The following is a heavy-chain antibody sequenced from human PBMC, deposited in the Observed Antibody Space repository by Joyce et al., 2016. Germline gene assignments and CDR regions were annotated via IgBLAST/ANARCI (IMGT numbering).Heavy chain of an antibody. D-gene: IGHD3-16*01. J-gene: IGHJ4*02. V-gene: IGHV4-39*07. CDR2: IYYSGRT. CDR1: RGSISSSTYY. CDR3: ARLGGRYYFDY. Sequence: QLQLQESGPGLVKSSETLSLTCSVSRGSISSSTYYWGWIRQPPGKGLEWIGKIYYSGRTYYTPSLKRRVTITVDTSNNQFSLKLRSATAADTAVYYCARLGGRYYFDYWGQGTLVTVSS.